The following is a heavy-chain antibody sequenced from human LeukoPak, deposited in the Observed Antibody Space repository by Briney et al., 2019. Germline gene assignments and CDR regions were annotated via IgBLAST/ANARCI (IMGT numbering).Heavy chain of an antibody. CDR2: IYSGGTT. Sequence: PGGSLRLSCAASGFTVSSNYMSWVRQAPGKGLEWVSVIYSGGTTTYADSVKGRFTISRDNSKTTLDVQMNSLRDEDTAVYYCARGRMVRGVVIKVFYCFDYWGHGTLVTVSS. J-gene: IGHJ4*01. CDR1: GFTVSSNY. V-gene: IGHV3-53*01. D-gene: IGHD3-10*01. CDR3: ARGRMVRGVVIKVFYCFDY.